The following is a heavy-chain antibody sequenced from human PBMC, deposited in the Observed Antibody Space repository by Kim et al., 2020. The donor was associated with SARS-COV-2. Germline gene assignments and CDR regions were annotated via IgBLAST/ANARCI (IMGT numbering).Heavy chain of an antibody. J-gene: IGHJ3*01. Sequence: GGSLRLSCADSGFTFSRHSMHWVRQAPGKGLEWVALISFDGSFIRYGDSVKGRFTISRDNSRNTLYLHMNSLNTGDTAVYYCARDKIGGHGAFDAWGQGTMVTVSS. CDR2: ISFDGSFI. V-gene: IGHV3-30*04. CDR1: GFTFSRHS. CDR3: ARDKIGGHGAFDA.